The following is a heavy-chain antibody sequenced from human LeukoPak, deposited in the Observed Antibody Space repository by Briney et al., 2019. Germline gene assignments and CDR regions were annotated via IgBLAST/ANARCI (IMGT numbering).Heavy chain of an antibody. CDR2: IDYTGTT. J-gene: IGHJ3*02. Sequence: PSETLSLTCTVSYGSISTYYWNWIRPPPARGLEWIGYIDYTGTTNYNPSLKSRVTISVNTSKNQFSLKLTSVAAADTAVYYCARRSRIHYDGHPIWGQGTMVTVSS. CDR1: YGSISTYY. V-gene: IGHV4-59*08. D-gene: IGHD3-22*01. CDR3: ARRSRIHYDGHPI.